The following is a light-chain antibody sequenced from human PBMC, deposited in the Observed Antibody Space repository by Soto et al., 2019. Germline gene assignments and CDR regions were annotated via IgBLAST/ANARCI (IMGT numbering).Light chain of an antibody. V-gene: IGLV2-23*03. CDR3: CSYAGSSTFDVV. CDR2: EGS. J-gene: IGLJ2*01. Sequence: QSALTQPASVSGSPGQSITISCTGTSSDVGSYNLVSWYQQHPGKAPKLMIYEGSKRPSGVSNCFSGSKSGNTASLTISGLQAEDEADYYCCSYAGSSTFDVVFGGGTKVTVL. CDR1: SSDVGSYNL.